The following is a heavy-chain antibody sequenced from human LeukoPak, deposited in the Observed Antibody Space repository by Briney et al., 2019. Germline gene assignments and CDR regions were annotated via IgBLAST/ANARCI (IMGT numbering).Heavy chain of an antibody. Sequence: GGSLRLSCAASGFTFTSYAMSWVRQAPGKGLEWVSVISASGGRTYYADSVKGGFTISRDNSKNTLYLQMNSLRAEDTAVYFCAKGDVSGDYFDSSGFYFAPDVFDVWGQGTLVTVSS. CDR3: AKGDVSGDYFDSSGFYFAPDVFDV. D-gene: IGHD3-22*01. J-gene: IGHJ3*01. CDR2: ISASGGRT. V-gene: IGHV3-23*01. CDR1: GFTFTSYA.